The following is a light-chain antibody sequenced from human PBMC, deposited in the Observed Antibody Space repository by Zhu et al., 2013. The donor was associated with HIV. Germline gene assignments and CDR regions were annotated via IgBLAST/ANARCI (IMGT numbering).Light chain of an antibody. Sequence: QSALTQPPSASGSPGQSVTISCAGTSSDVGGYNYVSWYQHHPGKTPKLMIFEVTKRPSGVPDRFSGSKSGNTASLTVSGLQAEDEAVYYCSSYAGNNNLTFGGGTKLAVL. CDR1: SSDVGGYNY. J-gene: IGLJ2*01. CDR3: SSYAGNNNLT. CDR2: EVT. V-gene: IGLV2-8*01.